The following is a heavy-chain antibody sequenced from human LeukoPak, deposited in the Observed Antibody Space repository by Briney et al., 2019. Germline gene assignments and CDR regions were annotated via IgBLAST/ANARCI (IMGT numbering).Heavy chain of an antibody. V-gene: IGHV1-69*01. CDR3: ARSYGDYWFDP. CDR2: IIPIFGTA. CDR1: GGTFSSYA. D-gene: IGHD4-17*01. Sequence: SVKLTCTASGGTFSSYAISWMRQAPGQGLEWMGGIIPIFGTASYAQKFQGRVTITADESTSTAYMELSSLRSEDTAVYYCARSYGDYWFDPWGQGTLVTVSS. J-gene: IGHJ5*02.